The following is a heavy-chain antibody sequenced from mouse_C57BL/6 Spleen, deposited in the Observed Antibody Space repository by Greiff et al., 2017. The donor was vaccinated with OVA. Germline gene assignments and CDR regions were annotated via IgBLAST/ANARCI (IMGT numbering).Heavy chain of an antibody. CDR1: GYAFSSSW. CDR2: IYPGDGDT. CDR3: ARSYYDYVDY. D-gene: IGHD2-4*01. Sequence: QVQLQQSGPELVKPGASVKISCKASGYAFSSSWMNWVKQRPGKGLEWIGRIYPGDGDTNYNGKFKGTATLTADKSSSTAYMQLSSLTSEDSAVYFCARSYYDYVDYWGQGTSVTVSS. V-gene: IGHV1-82*01. J-gene: IGHJ4*01.